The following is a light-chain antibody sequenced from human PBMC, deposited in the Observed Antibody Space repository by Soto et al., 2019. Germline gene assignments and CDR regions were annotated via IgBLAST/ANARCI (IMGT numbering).Light chain of an antibody. CDR1: QTVRNNY. J-gene: IGKJ1*01. CDR3: QQHGSSPWT. Sequence: EFVLTQSPGTLSLSPWGRATLSCRASQTVRNNYLAWYQQKPGQAPRLLIYDASSRATGIPDRFSGGGSGTDFTRTISRLEPEDFAVYHCQQHGSSPWTFGQGTKVDIK. V-gene: IGKV3-20*01. CDR2: DAS.